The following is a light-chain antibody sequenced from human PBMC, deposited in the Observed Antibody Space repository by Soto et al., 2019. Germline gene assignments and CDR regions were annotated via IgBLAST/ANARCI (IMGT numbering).Light chain of an antibody. CDR3: QSYDNSLSGSRV. Sequence: QSALTQPRSVSGSPGQSVTISCTGTSSDVGGYNYVSWCQQHPGKAPKLIIYDVTKRPSGVPDRFSGSKSGNTASLTISGLQAADEANYYCQSYDNSLSGSRVFGGGTKLTVL. CDR2: DVT. CDR1: SSDVGGYNY. V-gene: IGLV2-11*01. J-gene: IGLJ3*02.